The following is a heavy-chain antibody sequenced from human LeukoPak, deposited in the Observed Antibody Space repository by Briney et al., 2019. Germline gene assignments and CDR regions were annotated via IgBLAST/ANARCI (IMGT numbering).Heavy chain of an antibody. CDR1: GGTFSSYA. CDR3: ARAAGNYYDSSGYYLASWFDP. D-gene: IGHD3-22*01. Sequence: SVKVSCKASGGTFSSYAISWVRQAPGQGLEWMGGIIPIFGTANYAQKFQGRVTITADESTSTAYMELSSLRSEDTAVYYCARAAGNYYDSSGYYLASWFDPWGQGTLVTVSS. J-gene: IGHJ5*02. V-gene: IGHV1-69*13. CDR2: IIPIFGTA.